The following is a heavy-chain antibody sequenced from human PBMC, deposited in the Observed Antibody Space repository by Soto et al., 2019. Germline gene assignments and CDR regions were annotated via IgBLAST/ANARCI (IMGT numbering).Heavy chain of an antibody. V-gene: IGHV3-21*01. J-gene: IGHJ6*02. CDR1: GFTFRTYT. CDR3: ARDRGYDAHDYYYNAMDV. Sequence: EVQLVESGGGLVKPGGSLRLSCVASGFTFRTYTMNWVRQAPGKGLERVSGIRGFSPYTFYAESVNGRFTISRDNAKNSLYLQMNSLGVEDTAVYYCARDRGYDAHDYYYNAMDVWGQGTTVTVAS. D-gene: IGHD2-15*01. CDR2: IRGFSPYT.